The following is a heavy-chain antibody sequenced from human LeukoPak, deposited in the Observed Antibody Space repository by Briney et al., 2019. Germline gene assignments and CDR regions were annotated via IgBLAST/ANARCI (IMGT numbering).Heavy chain of an antibody. D-gene: IGHD3-3*01. CDR3: ARDLEWLYPGGAFDI. V-gene: IGHV1-18*01. Sequence: GASVKVSCKASGYTFTSYGISWVRQAPGQGLEWMGWISAYNGNTNYAQNPQGRVTMTTDTSTSTAYMELRSLRSDDTAVYYCARDLEWLYPGGAFDIWGQGTMVTVSS. CDR2: ISAYNGNT. CDR1: GYTFTSYG. J-gene: IGHJ3*02.